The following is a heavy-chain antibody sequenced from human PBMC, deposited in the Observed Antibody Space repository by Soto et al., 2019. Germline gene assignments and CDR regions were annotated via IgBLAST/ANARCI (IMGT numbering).Heavy chain of an antibody. V-gene: IGHV4-31*03. D-gene: IGHD3-10*01. CDR1: GGSISSGGYY. CDR2: IYYSGST. Sequence: SETLSLTCTVSGGSISSGGYYWSWIRQHPGKGLEWIGYIYYSGSTYYNPSLKSRVTISVDTSKNQFSLKLSSVTAADTAVYYCARGPLVRGVNGHFDYWGQGTLVTVSS. CDR3: ARGPLVRGVNGHFDY. J-gene: IGHJ4*02.